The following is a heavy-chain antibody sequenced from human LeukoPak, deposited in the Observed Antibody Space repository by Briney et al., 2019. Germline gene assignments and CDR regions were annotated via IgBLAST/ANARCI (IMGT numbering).Heavy chain of an antibody. V-gene: IGHV4-59*01. Sequence: PSETLSLTCTVSGDSISIDYWNWIRQPPGKGLEWIGYIYYSGSTNYNPSLKSRVTISVDTSKNQFSLKLSSVTAADTAVYYCARVGISSGNDALDIWGQGTMVTVSS. J-gene: IGHJ3*02. CDR3: ARVGISSGNDALDI. CDR2: IYYSGST. D-gene: IGHD3-10*01. CDR1: GDSISIDY.